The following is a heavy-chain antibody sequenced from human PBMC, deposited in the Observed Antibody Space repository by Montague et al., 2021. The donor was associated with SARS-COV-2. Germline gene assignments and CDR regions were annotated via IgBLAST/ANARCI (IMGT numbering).Heavy chain of an antibody. V-gene: IGHV3-20*01. CDR3: SRGGGMIRGVVDF. CDR1: GFTFDDYG. D-gene: IGHD3-10*01. CDR2: ISRSGDST. J-gene: IGHJ4*02. Sequence: SLRLSCAVSGFTFDDYGMSWVRQAPGKGLEWVSGISRSGDSTAYGDSVKGRFTISRDNAKNSLYLQMNSLRVKDTAFYHCSRGGGMIRGVVDFWGQGILVSVSS.